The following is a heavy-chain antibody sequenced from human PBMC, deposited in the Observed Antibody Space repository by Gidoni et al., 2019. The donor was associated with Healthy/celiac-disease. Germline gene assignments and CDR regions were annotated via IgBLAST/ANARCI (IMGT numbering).Heavy chain of an antibody. CDR2: IDPGDSDT. CDR1: GYLFTSYW. Sequence: EVQLVQSGAEVKKQGESLKIPCKGSGYLFTSYWIGRVSQMPGKGLEWLGIIDPGDSDTRYSPSFQGQVTISADKSISTAYLQWSSLKASDTAMYYCAGHRGSSSSGGMDVWGQGTTVTVSS. V-gene: IGHV5-51*01. J-gene: IGHJ6*02. D-gene: IGHD6-6*01. CDR3: AGHRGSSSSGGMDV.